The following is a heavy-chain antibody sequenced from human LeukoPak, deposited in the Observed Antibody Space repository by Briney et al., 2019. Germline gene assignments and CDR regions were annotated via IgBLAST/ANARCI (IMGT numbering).Heavy chain of an antibody. CDR3: AKDTSTYATSWSDY. J-gene: IGHJ4*02. CDR2: IAGSGGST. V-gene: IGHV3-23*01. CDR1: GFTFSGYA. Sequence: GGSLRLSCVASGFTFSGYAMSWVRQAPGKGLEWVSAIAGSGGSTYYADSVKGRFTISRDNSKNTLFLQKNSLRAEDTAVYHCAKDTSTYATSWSDYWGQGTLVTVSS. D-gene: IGHD2-2*01.